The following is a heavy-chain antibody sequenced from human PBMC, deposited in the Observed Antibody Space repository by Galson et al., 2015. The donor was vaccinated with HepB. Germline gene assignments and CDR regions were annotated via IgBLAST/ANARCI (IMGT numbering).Heavy chain of an antibody. D-gene: IGHD1-7*01. CDR3: ARGPALELFDY. CDR1: GYTFTSYA. CDR2: INAGNGNT. Sequence: SVKVSCKASGYTFTSYAMHWVRQAPGQRLEWMGWINAGNGNTKYSQKFQGRVTITRDTSASTAYMEPSSLRSEDTAVYYCARGPALELFDYWGQGTLVTVSS. V-gene: IGHV1-3*01. J-gene: IGHJ4*02.